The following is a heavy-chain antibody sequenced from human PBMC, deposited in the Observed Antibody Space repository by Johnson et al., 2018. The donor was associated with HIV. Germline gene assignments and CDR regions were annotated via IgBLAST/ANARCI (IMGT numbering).Heavy chain of an antibody. CDR3: AKHIVLVVYAIGAAFDI. CDR1: GFIFSNAW. D-gene: IGHD2-8*02. Sequence: VRLVESGGGVVQPGGSLRLSCAASGFIFSNAWMSWVRQAPGKGLEWVSVISSGGSTYYADSVKGRFTISRDNSKNTLYLQMNSLRAEDTAVYYCAKHIVLVVYAIGAAFDIWGQGTMVTVSS. J-gene: IGHJ3*02. CDR2: ISSGGST. V-gene: IGHV3-66*04.